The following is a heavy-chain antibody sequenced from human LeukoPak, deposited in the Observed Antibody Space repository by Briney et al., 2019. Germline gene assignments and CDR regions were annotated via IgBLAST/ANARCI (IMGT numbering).Heavy chain of an antibody. V-gene: IGHV3-74*01. D-gene: IGHD4-11*01. Sequence: QPGESLSLSCAASGFTFSRYWKHWVRQAPGKGQVWVAHISSDGRITNYADSVKGRFTISRDNAKNSLYLQMDSLRAEDTAVHYCARVMSVTRRAYYYSYGLDVWGQGTTVTVSS. J-gene: IGHJ6*02. CDR3: ARVMSVTRRAYYYSYGLDV. CDR1: GFTFSRYW. CDR2: ISSDGRIT.